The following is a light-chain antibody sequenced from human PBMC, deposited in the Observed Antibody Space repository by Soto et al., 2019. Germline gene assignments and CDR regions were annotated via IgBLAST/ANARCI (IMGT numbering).Light chain of an antibody. V-gene: IGKV3-15*01. CDR2: GAS. J-gene: IGKJ5*01. CDR3: QQYKNWPL. CDR1: HSVNSH. Sequence: MMMTQSPATLSVSPGERVTLSCRTSHSVNSHVAWYQQKPGQAPRLLLYGASTRATGIPVRLSGSGFGTEFTLTISSLQSEDFAVYYCQQYKNWPLFGQGTRLDIK.